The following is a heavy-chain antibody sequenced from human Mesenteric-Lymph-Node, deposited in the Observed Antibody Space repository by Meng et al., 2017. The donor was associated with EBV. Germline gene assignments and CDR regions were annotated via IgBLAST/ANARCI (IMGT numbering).Heavy chain of an antibody. CDR1: GYTFISYG. J-gene: IGHJ5*02. Sequence: QVPRLQAGAEVEMKKPGASVRLSCKASGYTFISYGSSWVRQAPGQWLEWMGWISGYNQDTKSAQNFQGRVTMTTATSTNTAYMELRSLTSDDTAVYYCARGSDSSSWPDNWFDPWGQGTLVTVSS. CDR3: ARGSDSSSWPDNWFDP. D-gene: IGHD6-13*01. V-gene: IGHV1-18*01. CDR2: ISGYNQDT.